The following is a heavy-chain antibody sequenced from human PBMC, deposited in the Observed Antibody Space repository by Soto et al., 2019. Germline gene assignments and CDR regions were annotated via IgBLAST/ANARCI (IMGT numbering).Heavy chain of an antibody. D-gene: IGHD2-15*01. J-gene: IGHJ4*02. V-gene: IGHV3-13*01. CDR3: GRAVAATREYYFDY. Sequence: HPGGSLRLSCAASGFTFNIYDVVWVRQATGEGLEWVSTIGTAGETYYAASVKGRFTISRENARNSFYLQMNSLRAGDTAVYYCGRAVAATREYYFDYWGQGTLVTVSS. CDR2: IGTAGET. CDR1: GFTFNIYD.